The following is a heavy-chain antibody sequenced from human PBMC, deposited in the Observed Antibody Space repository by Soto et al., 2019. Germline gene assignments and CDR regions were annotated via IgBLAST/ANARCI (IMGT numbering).Heavy chain of an antibody. V-gene: IGHV5-51*01. CDR1: GYSFTSYW. CDR2: IYPGDSDT. CDR3: ASSPRGYCSSTSCRELGNYYGMDV. Sequence: GESLKISCKGSGYSFTSYWIGWVRQMPGKGLEWMGIIYPGDSDTRYSPSFQGQVTISADKSISTAYLQWSSLKASDTAMYYCASSPRGYCSSTSCRELGNYYGMDVWGQGTTVTAP. D-gene: IGHD2-2*01. J-gene: IGHJ6*02.